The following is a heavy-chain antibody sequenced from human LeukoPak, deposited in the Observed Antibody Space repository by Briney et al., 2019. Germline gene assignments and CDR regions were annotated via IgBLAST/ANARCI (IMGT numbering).Heavy chain of an antibody. J-gene: IGHJ4*02. Sequence: SVKVSCKASGDTFSSYAFSWVRQAPGQGLEWMGASIPMSGTTHYAQNFQGRVTITSDESTRTVYLEVTSLRSEDTALYYCARSNNVFFAGDHWGQGTLVTVSS. CDR1: GDTFSSYA. CDR3: ARSNNVFFAGDH. V-gene: IGHV1-69*13. D-gene: IGHD1/OR15-1a*01. CDR2: SIPMSGTT.